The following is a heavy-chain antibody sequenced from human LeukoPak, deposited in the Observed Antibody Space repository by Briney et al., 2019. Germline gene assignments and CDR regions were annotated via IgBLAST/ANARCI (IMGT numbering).Heavy chain of an antibody. J-gene: IGHJ4*02. D-gene: IGHD2-21*02. V-gene: IGHV3-30*18. CDR3: TKIPGGGGDVDY. CDR1: GFTFSNYA. CDR2: ISYDGSNK. Sequence: GSLRLSCAASGFTFSNYAMHWVRQAPGKGLEWVAVISYDGSNKNYADSVKGRFTISRDNSKNTLYLQMNSLRPEDTAVFYCTKIPGGGGDVDYWGQGTLVTVSS.